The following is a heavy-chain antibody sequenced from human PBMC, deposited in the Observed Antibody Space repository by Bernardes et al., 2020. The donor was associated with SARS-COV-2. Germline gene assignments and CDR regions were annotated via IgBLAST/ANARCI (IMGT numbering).Heavy chain of an antibody. D-gene: IGHD5-18*01. V-gene: IGHV3-30-3*01. CDR3: ARDRAMVTQTDWYFDL. Sequence: GGSLRLSCAASGFTFSSYAMHWVRQAPGKGLEWVAVISYDGSNKYYADSVKGRFTISRDNSKNTLYLQMNSLRAEDTAVYYCARDRAMVTQTDWYFDLWGRGTLVTVSS. J-gene: IGHJ2*01. CDR2: ISYDGSNK. CDR1: GFTFSSYA.